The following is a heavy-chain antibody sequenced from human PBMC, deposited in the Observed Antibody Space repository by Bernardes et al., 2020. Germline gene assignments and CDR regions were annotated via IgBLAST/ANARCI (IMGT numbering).Heavy chain of an antibody. J-gene: IGHJ6*03. D-gene: IGHD2-2*01. CDR3: ARGQRDCSSTSCRPVYYYYYMDV. V-gene: IGHV1-18*01. CDR2: ISAYNGNT. CDR1: GYTFTSYG. Sequence: ASVKVSCKASGYTFTSYGISWVRQAPGQGLEWMGWISAYNGNTNYAQKLQGRVTMTTDTSTSTAYMELRSLRSDDTAVYYCARGQRDCSSTSCRPVYYYYYMDVWGEGTTVTVSS.